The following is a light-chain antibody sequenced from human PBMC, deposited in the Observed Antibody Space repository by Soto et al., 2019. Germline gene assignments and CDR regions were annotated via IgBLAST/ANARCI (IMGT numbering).Light chain of an antibody. V-gene: IGLV2-11*01. J-gene: IGLJ1*01. CDR2: DVS. Sequence: QSALTQPRSVSGSPGQSVTISCTGTSSDVGGHDYVSWYQHHPGKAPKLMISDVSKRPSGVPDRFSGSRSGNTASLTISGLQAEDEADYYCCSFAGSPLYVFGTGTKVTVL. CDR1: SSDVGGHDY. CDR3: CSFAGSPLYV.